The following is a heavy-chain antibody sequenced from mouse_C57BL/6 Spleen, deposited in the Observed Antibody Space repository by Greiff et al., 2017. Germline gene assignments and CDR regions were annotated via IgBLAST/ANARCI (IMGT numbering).Heavy chain of an antibody. Sequence: QVQLQQSGAELVRPGTSVKVSCKASGYAFTNYLIEWVKQRPGQGLEWIGVINPGSGGTNYNEKFKGKATLTADKSSSTAYMQLSSLTSEDSAVYFCARSRHYEGFAYWGQGTLVTVSA. CDR2: INPGSGGT. V-gene: IGHV1-54*01. CDR3: ARSRHYEGFAY. J-gene: IGHJ3*01. D-gene: IGHD2-4*01. CDR1: GYAFTNYL.